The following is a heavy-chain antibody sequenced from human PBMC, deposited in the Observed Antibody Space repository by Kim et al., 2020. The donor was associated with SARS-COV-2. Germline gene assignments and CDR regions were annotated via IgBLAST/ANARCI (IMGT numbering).Heavy chain of an antibody. J-gene: IGHJ5*02. CDR3: ARDLHGDPNWFDP. D-gene: IGHD4-17*01. CDR2: IKQDGSEK. Sequence: GGSLRLSCAASGFTFSSYWMSWVRQAPGKGLEWVANIKQDGSEKYYVDSVKGRFTISRDNAKNSLYLQMNSLRAEDTAVYYCARDLHGDPNWFDPWGQGTLVTVSS. V-gene: IGHV3-7*01. CDR1: GFTFSSYW.